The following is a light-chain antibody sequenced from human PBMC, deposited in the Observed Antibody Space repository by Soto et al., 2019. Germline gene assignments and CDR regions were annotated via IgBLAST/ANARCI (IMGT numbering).Light chain of an antibody. V-gene: IGKV3-20*01. J-gene: IGKJ2*01. CDR2: GAS. CDR1: QSVSSSY. CDR3: QQYGSSPNT. Sequence: EIVLTQSPGTLSLSPGERATLSCRASQSVSSSYLAWYQQKPGQAPRLLIYGASSRATGIPDRFSGSGSGTDFTLTISILEPEDLAVYYCQQYGSSPNTFGQGTKLEIK.